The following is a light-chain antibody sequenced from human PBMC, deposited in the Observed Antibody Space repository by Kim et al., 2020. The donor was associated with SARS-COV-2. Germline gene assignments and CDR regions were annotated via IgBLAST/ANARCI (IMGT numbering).Light chain of an antibody. J-gene: IGKJ1*01. CDR1: RSIQIY. V-gene: IGKV1-39*01. CDR2: AGS. Sequence: DIQMTQSPSSLSASIGDRVTITCRASRSIQIYLNWYQQKPGSPPKLLIYAGSTLQSGVPSRFSGSGSGTDFTLTVDSLQAEDSATYYCQHSYTIPSFGQGTKVEI. CDR3: QHSYTIPS.